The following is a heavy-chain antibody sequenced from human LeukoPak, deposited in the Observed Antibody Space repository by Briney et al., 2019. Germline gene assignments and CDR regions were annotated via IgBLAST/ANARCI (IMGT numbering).Heavy chain of an antibody. D-gene: IGHD2-2*02. CDR3: ASRSPYCVSTSCYI. Sequence: SETLSLTCTVSGGSISSSSYYWGWLRQPPGKGLEWIGSIYYSGSTYYNPSLKSRVTISVHTSKNQFSLKLSSVTAADTAVYYCASRSPYCVSTSCYIGGQGTLVTVSS. V-gene: IGHV4-39*01. CDR1: GGSISSSSYY. J-gene: IGHJ4*02. CDR2: IYYSGST.